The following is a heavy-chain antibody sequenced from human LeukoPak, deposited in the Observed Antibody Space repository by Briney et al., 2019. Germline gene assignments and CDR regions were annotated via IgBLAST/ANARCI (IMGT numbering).Heavy chain of an antibody. Sequence: PSETLSLTCAAYNGSFSGYFWSWIRQPPGRGLEWIGESSRTRSTNYNPSLRSRVTVSVDTSKNQFSLRLSSVTAADTAVYYCARRRQDSSAFDYWGQGTLVTVSS. CDR3: ARRRQDSSAFDY. CDR2: SSRTRST. CDR1: NGSFSGYF. J-gene: IGHJ4*01. D-gene: IGHD3-22*01. V-gene: IGHV4-34*01.